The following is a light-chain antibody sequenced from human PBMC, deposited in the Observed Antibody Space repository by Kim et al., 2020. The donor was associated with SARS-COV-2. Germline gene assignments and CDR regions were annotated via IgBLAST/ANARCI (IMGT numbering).Light chain of an antibody. J-gene: IGLJ2*01. CDR3: AAWDDSPV. V-gene: IGLV1-47*01. Sequence: QSVLTQPPSASGTPGQRVTISCSGSSSNIVSNYVYWYQQLPGTARKLLIYRNNQRPSGVPDRFSGTKSGTSASLAISGLRSEGEADYYCAAWDDSPVFGGGTQLTVL. CDR2: RNN. CDR1: SSNIVSNY.